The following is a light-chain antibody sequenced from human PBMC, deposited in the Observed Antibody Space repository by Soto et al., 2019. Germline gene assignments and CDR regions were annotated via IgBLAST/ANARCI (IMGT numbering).Light chain of an antibody. CDR1: QSISSW. CDR2: DAS. Sequence: DIQMTQSPSTLSASVGDRVTITCRASQSISSWLAWYQQKPGKAPKLLIYDASSLESGVPSRFSGSGTGTELTLTISRLQPDDFATYYCQQYYSYPRTFGQGTKVEIK. CDR3: QQYYSYPRT. V-gene: IGKV1-5*01. J-gene: IGKJ1*01.